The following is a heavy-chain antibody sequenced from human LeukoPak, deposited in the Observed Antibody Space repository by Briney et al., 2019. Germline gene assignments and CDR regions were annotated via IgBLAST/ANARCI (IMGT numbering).Heavy chain of an antibody. CDR1: GGSISSSSYY. CDR2: IYYSGST. CDR3: ARRDSGSYPGLYGMDV. D-gene: IGHD1-26*01. V-gene: IGHV4-39*07. J-gene: IGHJ6*02. Sequence: PSETLSLTCTVSGGSISSSSYYWGWIRQPPGKGLEWIGSIYYSGSTYYNPSLKSRVTISVDTSKNQFSLKLSSVTAADTAVYYCARRDSGSYPGLYGMDVWGQGTTVTVSS.